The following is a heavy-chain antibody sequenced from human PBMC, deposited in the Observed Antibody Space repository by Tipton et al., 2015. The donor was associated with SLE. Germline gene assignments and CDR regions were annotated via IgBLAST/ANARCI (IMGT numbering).Heavy chain of an antibody. CDR3: ARILSGYFDY. Sequence: TCTVSGGSISNYYWSWIRQPPGKGLEWIGYIYYSGSTNYNPSLKSRVTISVDTSKNQFSLNLSSVTAADTAVYYCARILSGYFDYWGQGTLVTVSS. D-gene: IGHD1-26*01. CDR2: IYYSGST. CDR1: GGSISNYY. V-gene: IGHV4-59*08. J-gene: IGHJ4*02.